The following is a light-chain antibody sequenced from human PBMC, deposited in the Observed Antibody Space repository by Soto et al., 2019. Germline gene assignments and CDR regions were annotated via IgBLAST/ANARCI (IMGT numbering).Light chain of an antibody. J-gene: IGLJ1*01. CDR2: EGI. CDR3: CAYVGARTDV. CDR1: ISDVGRFDV. Sequence: QSVLTQPASVSGSLGQSITISGTGTISDVGRFDVVSWFQQHPGQVPKLIIYEGIRRPSGVSSRFSGSKSGNTASLTISGLQAEYEADYYCCAYVGARTDVFGTGTKVTVL. V-gene: IGLV2-23*01.